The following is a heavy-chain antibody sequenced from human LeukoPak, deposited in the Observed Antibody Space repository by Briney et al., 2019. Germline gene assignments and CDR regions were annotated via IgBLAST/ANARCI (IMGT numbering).Heavy chain of an antibody. CDR3: AKDLHSYVAMDV. J-gene: IGHJ6*02. D-gene: IGHD3-10*02. Sequence: PGGALRLSCAASGFTLCGFAMTWVRQAPGKGLEWVSSTGSAYKTHYSESVKGRFAISRDNSQSTVFLQMTSLRAEDTDLYYCAKDLHSYVAMDVWGQGTAVTVAS. CDR1: GFTLCGFA. V-gene: IGHV3-23*01. CDR2: STGSAYKT.